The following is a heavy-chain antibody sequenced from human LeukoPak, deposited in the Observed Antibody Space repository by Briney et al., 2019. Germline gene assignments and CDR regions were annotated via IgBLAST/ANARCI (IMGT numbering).Heavy chain of an antibody. CDR3: ARCMVAAYYYYYYMDV. D-gene: IGHD2-15*01. CDR1: GGTFSSYA. CDR2: IIPIFGTT. J-gene: IGHJ6*03. V-gene: IGHV1-69*05. Sequence: SVKVSCKASGGTFSSYAISWVRQAPGQGLEWMGGIIPIFGTTNYAQKLQGRVTMTTDTSTSTAYMELRSLRSDDTAVYYCARCMVAAYYYYYYMDVWGKGTTVTVSS.